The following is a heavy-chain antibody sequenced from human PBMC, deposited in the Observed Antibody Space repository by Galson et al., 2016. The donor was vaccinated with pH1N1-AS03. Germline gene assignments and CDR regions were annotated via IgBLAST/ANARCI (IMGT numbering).Heavy chain of an antibody. D-gene: IGHD1-1*01. J-gene: IGHJ4*02. V-gene: IGHV3-7*03. CDR3: ARGAGFLVDY. Sequence: LRLSCATSGFRFSESWMNWVRQAPGKGLEWVAIIHKDGSEKHYRDSVKGRFTISRDNAKNSIYLQMDTLRPEDTAFYYCARGAGFLVDYWGQGTLVTVSS. CDR1: GFRFSESW. CDR2: IHKDGSEK.